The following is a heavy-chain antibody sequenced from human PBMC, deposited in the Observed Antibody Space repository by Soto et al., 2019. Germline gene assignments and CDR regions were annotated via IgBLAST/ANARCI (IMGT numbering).Heavy chain of an antibody. V-gene: IGHV3-23*01. D-gene: IGHD1-26*01. CDR2: IRSDGDTT. CDR3: AKGKGVGATPDGANC. Sequence: EVQVLESGGGLVQPGGSLRLSCAASGFTFSRCGMNWVRQATGKGLEWFSGIRSDGDTTYNADSVKGRFTDSRDTSKNTVYLQMTSLRAEDKAIYYCAKGKGVGATPDGANCWGQGTLVTVSS. CDR1: GFTFSRCG. J-gene: IGHJ4*02.